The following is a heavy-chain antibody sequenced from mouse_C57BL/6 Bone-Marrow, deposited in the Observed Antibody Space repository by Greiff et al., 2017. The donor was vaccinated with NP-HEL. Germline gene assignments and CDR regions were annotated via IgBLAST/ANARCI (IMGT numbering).Heavy chain of an antibody. Sequence: VQLKQPGAELVRPGASVKLSCTASGFNINDDYMHWVKQRPEQGLEWIGWIDPENGDTEYASKFQGKATITADTSSNTAYLQLSRLTSGDTAVYYCTTTGDYDGAYWGQGTLVTVSA. CDR1: GFNINDDY. D-gene: IGHD2-4*01. CDR3: TTTGDYDGAY. J-gene: IGHJ3*01. CDR2: IDPENGDT. V-gene: IGHV14-4*01.